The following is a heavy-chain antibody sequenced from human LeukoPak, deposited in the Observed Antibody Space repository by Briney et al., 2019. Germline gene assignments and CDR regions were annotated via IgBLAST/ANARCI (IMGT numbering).Heavy chain of an antibody. D-gene: IGHD5-18*01. CDR1: FESFNDYH. CDR2: NYYSGST. J-gene: IGHJ6*02. V-gene: IGHV4-59*08. CDR3: ARQSNSYGFYYYYYGMDV. Sequence: SETLSPKYADNFESFNDYHWSWIRHPPGNGLKWKGHNYYSGSTNYNPSLKSRVTISVDTSKNQFSLKLSSVTAADTAVYYCARQSNSYGFYYYYYGMDVWGQGTTVTVSS.